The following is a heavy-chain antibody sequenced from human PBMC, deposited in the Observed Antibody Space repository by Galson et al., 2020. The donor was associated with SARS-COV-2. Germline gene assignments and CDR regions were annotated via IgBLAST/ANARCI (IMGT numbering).Heavy chain of an antibody. J-gene: IGHJ3*02. CDR1: GFTFSSYA. V-gene: IGHV3-23*01. Sequence: GGSLRLSCAASGFTFSSYAMSWVRQAPGKGLEWVSAISGSGGSTYYADSVKGRFTISRDNSKNTLYLQMDSLSADDTAVYYCASDVSGGVSGIWGQGTMVTVSS. CDR2: ISGSGGST. D-gene: IGHD2-8*02. CDR3: ASDVSGGVSGI.